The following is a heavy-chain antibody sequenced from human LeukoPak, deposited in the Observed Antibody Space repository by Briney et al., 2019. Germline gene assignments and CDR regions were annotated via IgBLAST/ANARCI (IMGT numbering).Heavy chain of an antibody. CDR2: TYYRSKWHN. CDR1: GDSISSNSAV. V-gene: IGHV6-1*01. Sequence: SQTLSLTCAISGDSISSNSAVWNWIRQSPSRGLEWLGRTYYRSKWHNEYAESVKSRISINSDTSKNQFSLQLNSVTPEDTAEYYCAGTTDYSSFLAYWGQGTLVTVSS. CDR3: AGTTDYSSFLAY. J-gene: IGHJ4*02. D-gene: IGHD4-11*01.